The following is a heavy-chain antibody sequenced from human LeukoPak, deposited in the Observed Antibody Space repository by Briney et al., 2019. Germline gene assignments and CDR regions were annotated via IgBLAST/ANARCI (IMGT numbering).Heavy chain of an antibody. Sequence: PSETLSLTCAVYGGSFSGYYWSWIRQPPGNGLEWIGEINHSGSTNYNPSLKSRVTISVDTSKNQFSLKLSSVTAADTAVYYCASRGIVGATNLAIYDYWGQGTLVTVSS. D-gene: IGHD1-26*01. J-gene: IGHJ4*02. CDR3: ASRGIVGATNLAIYDY. V-gene: IGHV4-34*01. CDR1: GGSFSGYY. CDR2: INHSGST.